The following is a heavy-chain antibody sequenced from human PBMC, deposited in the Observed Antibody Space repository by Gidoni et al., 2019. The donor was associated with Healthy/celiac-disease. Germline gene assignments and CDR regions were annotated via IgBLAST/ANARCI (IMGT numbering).Heavy chain of an antibody. D-gene: IGHD1-26*01. V-gene: IGHV1-3*01. CDR3: ARTFSGSYPAPPPSCYY. Sequence: QVQLVQSGAEVKKPGDSVKVSCKASGYTFTSYAMHWVRQAPGQRLEWMEWINAGNGNSKYSQKFQCRVTIARDTSASTDYMELSSLRSEDTAVYYCARTFSGSYPAPPPSCYYWGQGTLVTVSS. CDR2: INAGNGNS. J-gene: IGHJ4*02. CDR1: GYTFTSYA.